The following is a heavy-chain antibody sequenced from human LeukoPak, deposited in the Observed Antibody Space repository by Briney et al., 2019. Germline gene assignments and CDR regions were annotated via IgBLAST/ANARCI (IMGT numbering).Heavy chain of an antibody. V-gene: IGHV1-18*01. CDR1: GYTFQSFG. J-gene: IGHJ6*02. CDR2: ISAYNGNT. CDR3: ARDTVMMVGSYYYGKDV. Sequence: ASVKVSCKASGYTFQSFGISRVRQAPGQGLEWMGWISAYNGNTHHPEKLQGRLTMTTDTPTSTAYMELRSLRSDDTAIYYCARDTVMMVGSYYYGKDVWGQGTTVTVSS. D-gene: IGHD2-15*01.